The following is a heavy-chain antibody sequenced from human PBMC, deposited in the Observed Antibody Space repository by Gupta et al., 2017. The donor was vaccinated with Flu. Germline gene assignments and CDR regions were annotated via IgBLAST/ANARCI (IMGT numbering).Heavy chain of an antibody. CDR2: ISGSGGST. CDR3: AKAQHVGAPARGAFEI. J-gene: IGHJ3*02. CDR1: GFTFSSYA. D-gene: IGHD3-10*01. V-gene: IGHV3-23*01. Sequence: EVQLLESGGGLVQPGGSLRLSCAASGFTFSSYAMSWVRQAPGKGLEWVSAISGSGGSTYYADSVKGRFTISRDNSKNTLYLQMNSLRAEDTAVYYCAKAQHVGAPARGAFEIWGQGTMVTVSS.